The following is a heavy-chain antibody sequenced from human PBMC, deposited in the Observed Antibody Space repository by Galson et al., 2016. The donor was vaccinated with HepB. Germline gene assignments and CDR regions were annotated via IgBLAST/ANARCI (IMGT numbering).Heavy chain of an antibody. D-gene: IGHD3-22*01. Sequence: SVKVSCKASGGTFSSYGINWVSQAPGQGLEWMGGIIPLFGTVNYAQKFQGRVTITADESTSTTFMELSSLRSEDTAVYFCARGLPYYYNSSGSPFDFWGQGTLVTVSS. CDR2: IIPLFGTV. CDR1: GGTFSSYG. J-gene: IGHJ4*02. V-gene: IGHV1-69*13. CDR3: ARGLPYYYNSSGSPFDF.